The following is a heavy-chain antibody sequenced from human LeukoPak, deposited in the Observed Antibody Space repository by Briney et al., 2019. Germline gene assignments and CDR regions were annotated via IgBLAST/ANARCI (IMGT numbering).Heavy chain of an antibody. J-gene: IGHJ4*02. D-gene: IGHD3-10*01. CDR2: INPSGGST. V-gene: IGHV1-46*01. CDR3: ARDREYYYGSGSYYDY. Sequence: ASVKVSCKASGYTFTSYYMHWVRQAPGQGLEWMGIINPSGGSTNYAQKLQGRVTMTTDTSTSTAYMELRSLRSDDTAVYYCARDREYYYGSGSYYDYWGQGTLVTVSS. CDR1: GYTFTSYY.